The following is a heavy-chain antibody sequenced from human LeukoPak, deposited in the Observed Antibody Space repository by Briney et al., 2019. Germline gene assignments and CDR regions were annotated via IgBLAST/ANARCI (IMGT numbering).Heavy chain of an antibody. CDR2: IYSDNT. D-gene: IGHD5-18*01. CDR1: GFTVSSNS. J-gene: IGHJ4*02. CDR3: ARIQGGYSYGIDF. Sequence: GGSLRLSCTVSGFTVSSNSMSWVRQAPGKGLEWVSFIYSDNTHYSDSVKGRFTISRDNSKNTLYLQMNSLRLEDTAVYYCARIQGGYSYGIDFWGQGTLVTVSS. V-gene: IGHV3-66*03.